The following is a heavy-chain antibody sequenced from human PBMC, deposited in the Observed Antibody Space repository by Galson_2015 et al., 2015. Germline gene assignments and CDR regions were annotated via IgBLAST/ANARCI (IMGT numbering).Heavy chain of an antibody. Sequence: SEPLSLTCTVSGASISSYYWSWVRQPPGKGLEWIGYIYHSGTTNYNPSLKSRVTISVDTSKNQFSLKLSSVTAADTAVYYCARRRDYFDYWGQGTLSPSPQ. CDR2: IYHSGTT. CDR1: GASISSYY. J-gene: IGHJ4*02. V-gene: IGHV4-59*01. CDR3: ARRRDYFDY.